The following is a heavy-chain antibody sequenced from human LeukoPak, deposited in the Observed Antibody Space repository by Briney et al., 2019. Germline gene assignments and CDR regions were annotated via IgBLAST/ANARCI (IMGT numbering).Heavy chain of an antibody. D-gene: IGHD5-18*01. CDR2: IYHSGST. CDR1: GYSISSGYY. Sequence: PSETLSLTCAVSGYSISSGYYWGWIRQPPGKGLEWIGSIYHSGSTYYNPSLKSRVTISVDTSKNQFSLKLSSATAADTAVYYCARYSYGYYFDYWGQGTLVTVSS. CDR3: ARYSYGYYFDY. J-gene: IGHJ4*02. V-gene: IGHV4-38-2*01.